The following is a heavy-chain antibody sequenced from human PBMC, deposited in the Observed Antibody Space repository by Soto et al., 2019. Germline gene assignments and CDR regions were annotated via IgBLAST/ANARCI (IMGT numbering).Heavy chain of an antibody. CDR3: ARPSDVGLASSFEY. CDR2: IYPGNSNT. V-gene: IGHV5-51*01. J-gene: IGHJ4*02. CDR1: GYIFTSHW. Sequence: GESLKISCKASGYIFTSHWIGWVRRMPGKGLEWLRIIYPGNSNTRYSPSFEGQVTMSADKSISTAYLQWSSLRASDTAIYFCARPSDVGLASSFEYWGQGTQVTVSS.